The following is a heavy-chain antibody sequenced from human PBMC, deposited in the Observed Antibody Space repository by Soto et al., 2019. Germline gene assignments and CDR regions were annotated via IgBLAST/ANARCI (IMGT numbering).Heavy chain of an antibody. CDR2: IKSDGIDT. CDR1: GFTFSTYW. CDR3: TRGTSYDMDV. Sequence: GGALRPSCAASGFTFSTYWLHWVRQAPGKGLVWVSRIKSDGIDTRYADSVKGRFTICRDNVKNTLYLQMNSLRADDTAGYYCTRGTSYDMDVWGQGTTVTVSS. D-gene: IGHD3-16*01. J-gene: IGHJ6*02. V-gene: IGHV3-74*01.